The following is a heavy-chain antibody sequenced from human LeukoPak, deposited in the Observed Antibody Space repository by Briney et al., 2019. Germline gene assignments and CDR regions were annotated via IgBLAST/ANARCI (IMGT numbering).Heavy chain of an antibody. CDR3: ARLPSNIAARPGFWFDP. V-gene: IGHV5-51*01. CDR2: IYPGDSDT. J-gene: IGHJ5*02. Sequence: GESLKISCKGSGYIFTSYWIAWVRQMPGKGLEWMGIIYPGDSDTRYSPSFQGQVTISADKSISTAYLQWSSLKASDTAMYYCARLPSNIAARPGFWFDPWGQGTLVTVSS. CDR1: GYIFTSYW. D-gene: IGHD6-6*01.